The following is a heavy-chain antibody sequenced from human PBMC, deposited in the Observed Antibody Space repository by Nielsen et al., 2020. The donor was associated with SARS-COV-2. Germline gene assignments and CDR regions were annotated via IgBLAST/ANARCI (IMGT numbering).Heavy chain of an antibody. Sequence: GESPKISCAASGLIFSSSWMVWVRQAPGKGLEWVANINEDGSVVNYVDSVKGRFTISRDNAGKSLYLQMNSLRAEDTAVYYCARDAAYSRFDYWGQGTLVTVSS. CDR3: ARDAAYSRFDY. D-gene: IGHD4-11*01. CDR2: INEDGSVV. V-gene: IGHV3-7*05. J-gene: IGHJ4*02. CDR1: GLIFSSSW.